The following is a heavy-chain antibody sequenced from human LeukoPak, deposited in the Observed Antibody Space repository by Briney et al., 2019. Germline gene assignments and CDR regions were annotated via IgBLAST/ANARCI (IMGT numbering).Heavy chain of an antibody. Sequence: ASLKVSCKASGYTFTSYGISWVRQAPGQGLEWMGWISAYNGNTNYAQKLQGRVTMTTDTSTSTAYMELRSLRSDDTAVYYCARNYPIYCSGGSCYQGYWGQGTLVTVSS. J-gene: IGHJ4*02. CDR1: GYTFTSYG. V-gene: IGHV1-18*01. CDR3: ARNYPIYCSGGSCYQGY. CDR2: ISAYNGNT. D-gene: IGHD2-15*01.